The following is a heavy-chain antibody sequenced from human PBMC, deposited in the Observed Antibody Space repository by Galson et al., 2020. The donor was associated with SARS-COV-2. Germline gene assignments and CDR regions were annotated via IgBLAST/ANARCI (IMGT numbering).Heavy chain of an antibody. D-gene: IGHD2-21*02. V-gene: IGHV3-23*01. J-gene: IGHJ4*02. CDR3: AKDRVYLGVTLSDY. Sequence: GESLKISCAASGFTFSSYAMSWVRQAPGKGLEWVSAISGSGGSTYYADSVKGRFTISRDNSKNTLYLQMNSLRAEDTAVYYCAKDRVYLGVTLSDYWGQGTLVTVSS. CDR2: ISGSGGST. CDR1: GFTFSSYA.